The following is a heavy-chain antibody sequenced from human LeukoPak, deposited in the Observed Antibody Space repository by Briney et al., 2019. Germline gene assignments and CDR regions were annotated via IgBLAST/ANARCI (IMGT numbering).Heavy chain of an antibody. Sequence: GGSLRLSCAASGFTFSSYAMSWVRQAPGKGLEWVSAISGSGGSTYYADSVKGRFTISRDNSKNTLYLQMNSLRAEDTAVYYCAKGPQRWFGELGGHDYWGQGTLVTVSS. CDR3: AKGPQRWFGELGGHDY. CDR1: GFTFSSYA. CDR2: ISGSGGST. D-gene: IGHD3-10*01. J-gene: IGHJ4*02. V-gene: IGHV3-23*01.